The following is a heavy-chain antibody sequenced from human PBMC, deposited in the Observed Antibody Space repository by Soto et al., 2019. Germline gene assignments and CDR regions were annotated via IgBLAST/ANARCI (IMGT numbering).Heavy chain of an antibody. Sequence: QITLKESGPTLVKPTQTLTLTCTFSGLSLSTTGVGVGWIRQPPGKALEWLALIYWDDDKRYSPSLKSRLTTPKDTSKTQVLLTMTNMDPVDTATYYCVQSRCGGDCLQSYSSHSYYGLDVWGQGTTVTVSS. D-gene: IGHD2-21*02. V-gene: IGHV2-5*02. J-gene: IGHJ6*02. CDR3: VQSRCGGDCLQSYSSHSYYGLDV. CDR2: IYWDDDK. CDR1: GLSLSTTGVG.